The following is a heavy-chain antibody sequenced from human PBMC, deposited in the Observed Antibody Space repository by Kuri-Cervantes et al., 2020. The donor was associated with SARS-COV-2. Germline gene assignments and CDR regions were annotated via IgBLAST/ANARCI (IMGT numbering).Heavy chain of an antibody. V-gene: IGHV3-23*01. CDR1: GFTFSSYA. D-gene: IGHD1-26*01. J-gene: IGHJ4*02. CDR3: ARDHARFTIVGATNFDY. Sequence: ETLSLTCAASGFTFSSYAMSWVRQAPGKGLEWVSAISGSGGSTYYADSVKGRFTISRDNSKNTLYLQMNSLRAEDTAVYYCARDHARFTIVGATNFDYWGQGTLITVSS. CDR2: ISGSGGST.